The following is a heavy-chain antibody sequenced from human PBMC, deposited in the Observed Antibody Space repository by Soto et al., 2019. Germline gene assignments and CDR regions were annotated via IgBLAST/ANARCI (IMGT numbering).Heavy chain of an antibody. Sequence: SETLSLTCAVYGGSFSGYYWSWIRQPPGKGLEWIGEINHSGSTNYNPSLKSRVTISVDTSKNQFSLKLSSVTAADTAVYYRARVPYGDYQNYYYYMDVWGKGTTVTVSS. CDR1: GGSFSGYY. CDR3: ARVPYGDYQNYYYYMDV. CDR2: INHSGST. J-gene: IGHJ6*03. D-gene: IGHD4-17*01. V-gene: IGHV4-34*01.